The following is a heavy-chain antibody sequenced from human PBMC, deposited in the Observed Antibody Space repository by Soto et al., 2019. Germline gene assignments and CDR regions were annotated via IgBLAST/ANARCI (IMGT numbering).Heavy chain of an antibody. CDR2: ISWNSGSI. D-gene: IGHD2-2*01. CDR3: AKAVNYFCSSTSCPGAFDI. V-gene: IGHV3-9*01. J-gene: IGHJ3*02. CDR1: GFTFDDYA. Sequence: GGSLRLSCAASGFTFDDYAMHWVRQAPGKGLEWVSGISWNSGSIGYADSVKGRFTISRDNAKKSLYLQMNSLRAEDTALYYCAKAVNYFCSSTSCPGAFDIWGQGTMVTVSS.